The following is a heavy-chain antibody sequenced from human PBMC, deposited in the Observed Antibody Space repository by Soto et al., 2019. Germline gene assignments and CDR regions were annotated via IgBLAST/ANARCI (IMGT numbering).Heavy chain of an antibody. Sequence: EVQLVESGGGLVKPGGPLRLSCAASGFTFTSYTMNWVRQAPGQGLEWVSSISSSSDYIYYADSMKGRVTISRDNAKNSLFLDMNSLTGEDTAVYYCARARVYATGPLDFWGQGTLVTVSS. CDR1: GFTFTSYT. J-gene: IGHJ4*02. V-gene: IGHV3-21*02. D-gene: IGHD6-13*01. CDR2: ISSSSDYI. CDR3: ARARVYATGPLDF.